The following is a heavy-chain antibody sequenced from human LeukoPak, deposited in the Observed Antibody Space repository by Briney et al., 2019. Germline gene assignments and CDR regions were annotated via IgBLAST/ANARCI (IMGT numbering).Heavy chain of an antibody. D-gene: IGHD2-2*01. V-gene: IGHV3-49*03. Sequence: GGSLRLSCTASGFTFGDYAMSWLRQAPGKGLEWVGFIRSKAYGGTTEYAASVKGRFTISRDDSKSIAYLQMNSLKTEDTAVYYCTSRYCSSTSCFRDFDYWGQGTLVIVSS. CDR1: GFTFGDYA. J-gene: IGHJ4*02. CDR2: IRSKAYGGTT. CDR3: TSRYCSSTSCFRDFDY.